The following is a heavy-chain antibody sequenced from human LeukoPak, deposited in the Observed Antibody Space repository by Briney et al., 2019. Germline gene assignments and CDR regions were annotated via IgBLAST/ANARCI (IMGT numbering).Heavy chain of an antibody. CDR1: GGSFSGYY. V-gene: IGHV4-34*01. Sequence: SETLSLTCAVYGGSFSGYYWSWIRQPPGKGPEWIGEINHSGSTNYNPSLKSRVTISVDTSKNQFSLKLSSVTAADTAVYYCAREDVDTATTFYFDYWGQGTLVTVSS. D-gene: IGHD5-18*01. J-gene: IGHJ4*02. CDR2: INHSGST. CDR3: AREDVDTATTFYFDY.